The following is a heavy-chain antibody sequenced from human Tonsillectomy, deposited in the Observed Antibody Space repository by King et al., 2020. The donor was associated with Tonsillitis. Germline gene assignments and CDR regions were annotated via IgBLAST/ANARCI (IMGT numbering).Heavy chain of an antibody. CDR3: AKRVGNYPRTNFDY. J-gene: IGHJ4*02. CDR1: GYSFTSYW. CDR2: IDPSDSYT. V-gene: IGHV5-10-1*03. Sequence: ELQLVQSGAEVKKPGESLRISCKGSGYSFTSYWISWVRQMPGKGLEWMGRIDPSDSYTNYSPSFQGHVTISADKSITTAYLQWSILKASYTAMYFCAKRVGNYPRTNFDYWGQGTLVTVSS. D-gene: IGHD1-7*01.